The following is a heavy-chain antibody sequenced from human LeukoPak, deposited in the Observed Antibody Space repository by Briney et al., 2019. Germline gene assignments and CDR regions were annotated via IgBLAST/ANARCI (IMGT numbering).Heavy chain of an antibody. J-gene: IGHJ4*02. V-gene: IGHV1-69*13. CDR1: GGTFSSYA. D-gene: IGHD3-9*01. CDR3: ARGIRYFDWLLYY. CDR2: IIPIFGTA. Sequence: GASVKVSCKASGGTFSSYAISWVRQAPGQGLEWMGGIIPIFGTANYAQKFQGRVTITADESTSTAYMELSSLRSGDTAVYYCARGIRYFDWLLYYWGQGTLVTVSS.